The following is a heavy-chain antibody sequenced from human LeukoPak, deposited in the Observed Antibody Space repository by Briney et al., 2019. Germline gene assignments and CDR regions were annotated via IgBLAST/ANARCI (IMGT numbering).Heavy chain of an antibody. V-gene: IGHV5-51*01. J-gene: IGHJ4*02. D-gene: IGHD5-24*01. CDR3: ARPDGYSVNAFFFDC. CDR2: IYPGDSDT. CDR1: GYSFTSYW. Sequence: GESLKISCKGSGYSFTSYWIGWVRQMPGKGLEWMGIIYPGDSDTRYSPSFQGQVTISADKSISTAYLQWSSLKASDTAMYYCARPDGYSVNAFFFDCWGQGTLVTVSS.